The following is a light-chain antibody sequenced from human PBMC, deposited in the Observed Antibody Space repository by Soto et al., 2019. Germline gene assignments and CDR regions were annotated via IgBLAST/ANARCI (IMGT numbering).Light chain of an antibody. CDR3: SSFTTTSTYV. V-gene: IGLV2-14*01. CDR2: EVN. Sequence: QSVLTQPASVSGSPGQSITISCTGTSSDVGGCDCVSWYQQYPGKAPKIMIYEVNYRPSGVSNRFSGSKSGNTPSLTISGLQAEDEADYYCSSFTTTSTYVFGTGTKVTVL. J-gene: IGLJ1*01. CDR1: SSDVGGCDC.